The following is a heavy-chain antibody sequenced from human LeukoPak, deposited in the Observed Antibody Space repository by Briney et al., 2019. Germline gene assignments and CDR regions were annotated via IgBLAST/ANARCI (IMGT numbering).Heavy chain of an antibody. J-gene: IGHJ4*02. Sequence: GASVKVSCKASGYTFTGYYMHWVRQAPGQGLEWMGWVNPNSGGTNYAQKFQGRVTMTRDTSISTAYMELSRLRSDDTAVYYCARVLDALYGDYVGYFDYWGQGTLVTVSS. V-gene: IGHV1-2*02. CDR2: VNPNSGGT. D-gene: IGHD4-17*01. CDR1: GYTFTGYY. CDR3: ARVLDALYGDYVGYFDY.